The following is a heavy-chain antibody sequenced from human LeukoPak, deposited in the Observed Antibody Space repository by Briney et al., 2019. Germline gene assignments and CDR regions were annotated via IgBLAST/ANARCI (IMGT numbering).Heavy chain of an antibody. CDR2: IYYSGST. CDR3: ARSPSHYDSSGYPFDY. Sequence: PSETLSLTCTVSGGSISSYYWSWIRQPPGKGLEWIGYIYYSGSTNYNPSLKSRVTISVDTSKNQFSLKLSSVTAADTAVYYCARSPSHYDSSGYPFDYWGQGTLVTVSS. D-gene: IGHD3-22*01. J-gene: IGHJ4*02. V-gene: IGHV4-59*08. CDR1: GGSISSYY.